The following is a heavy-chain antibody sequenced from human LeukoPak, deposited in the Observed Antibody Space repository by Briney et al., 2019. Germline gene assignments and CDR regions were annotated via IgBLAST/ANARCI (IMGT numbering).Heavy chain of an antibody. CDR1: GGSISSYY. CDR2: IYYSGST. V-gene: IGHV4-59*01. CDR3: ARGGYCSGGNCFRYFDY. J-gene: IGHJ4*02. Sequence: SETLSLTCTVSGGSISSYYWSWIRQPPGKGLEWIGYIYYSGSTNYNPSLQSRVTISVDTSKKEFSLKLRSVTAADTAVYYCARGGYCSGGNCFRYFDYWGQGTLVTVSS. D-gene: IGHD2-15*01.